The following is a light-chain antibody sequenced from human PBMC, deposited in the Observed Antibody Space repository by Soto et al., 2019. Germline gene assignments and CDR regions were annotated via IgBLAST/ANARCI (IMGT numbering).Light chain of an antibody. V-gene: IGKV1-5*03. Sequence: DIQMTQSPSTLSASVGDRVTITCRASQTISNWLAWYQQRAGTAPKLLIYKASSLEGGVPSRFSGSGSGTEFTLTISSLQPDDFATYYCQQYNGTFGQGTKVEIK. CDR3: QQYNGT. J-gene: IGKJ1*01. CDR2: KAS. CDR1: QTISNW.